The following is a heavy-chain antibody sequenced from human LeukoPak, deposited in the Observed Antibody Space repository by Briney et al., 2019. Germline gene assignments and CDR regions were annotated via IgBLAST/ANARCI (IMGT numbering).Heavy chain of an antibody. V-gene: IGHV3-48*03. Sequence: GGSLRLSCAASGFTFSSYEMNWVRQAPGKGLEWVSYISSSGSTIYYADSVKGRFTISRDNAKNSLYLQMNSLRAEDTAVYYCARTNGDYGAFWYFDLWGRGTLVTVSS. CDR2: ISSSGSTI. CDR3: ARTNGDYGAFWYFDL. D-gene: IGHD4-17*01. J-gene: IGHJ2*01. CDR1: GFTFSSYE.